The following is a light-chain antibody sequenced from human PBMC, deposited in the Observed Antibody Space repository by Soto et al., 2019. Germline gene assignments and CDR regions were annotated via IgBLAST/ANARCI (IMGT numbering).Light chain of an antibody. Sequence: DIQLTQSPSFLSASVGDRVTLTCRASQDISTYLAWYQQKPGKAPNLVIYVASTLQDGVPSRFSGTGSGTEFTLTITNLQPADFATYYCQQLDSYPLTFGGGTEVEIK. J-gene: IGKJ4*01. CDR1: QDISTY. V-gene: IGKV1-9*01. CDR3: QQLDSYPLT. CDR2: VAS.